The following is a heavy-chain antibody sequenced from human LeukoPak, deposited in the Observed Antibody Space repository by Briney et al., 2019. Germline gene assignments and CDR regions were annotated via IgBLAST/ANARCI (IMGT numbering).Heavy chain of an antibody. CDR3: ARDRAQQTRSGWYWDYYYYGMDV. CDR1: GFTFSSYG. Sequence: QPGGSLRLSCAASGFTFSSYGMHWVRQAPGKGLEWVAVIWYDGSNKYYADSVKGRFTISRDNSKNTLYLQMNSLRAEDTAVYYCARDRAQQTRSGWYWDYYYYGMDVWGQGTTVTVSS. V-gene: IGHV3-33*01. CDR2: IWYDGSNK. D-gene: IGHD6-19*01. J-gene: IGHJ6*02.